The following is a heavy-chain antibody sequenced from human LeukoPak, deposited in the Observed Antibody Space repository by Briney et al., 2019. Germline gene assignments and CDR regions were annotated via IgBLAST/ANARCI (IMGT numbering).Heavy chain of an antibody. CDR2: INPSGGST. D-gene: IGHD1-26*01. CDR1: GYTFTSYY. CDR3: ARGSLVGTSFDYFDY. J-gene: IGHJ4*02. V-gene: IGHV1-46*01. Sequence: ASVKVSCKASGYTFTSYYMHWVRQAPGQGLEWMGIINPSGGSTSYAQKFQGRVTMTRDMSTSTVYMELSSLRSEDTAVYYCARGSLVGTSFDYFDYWGQGTLVTVSS.